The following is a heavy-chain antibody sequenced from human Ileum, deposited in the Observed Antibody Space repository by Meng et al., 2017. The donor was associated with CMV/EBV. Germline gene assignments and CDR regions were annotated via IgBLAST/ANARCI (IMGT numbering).Heavy chain of an antibody. Sequence: GESLKISCVASGFAFSSHEMSWVRQAPGRGLEWVSYISSSGSIKYYADSEKGRFTISRDNAKNSLYLQMNSLRGEDTAVYYCARGAYSPPYYYYGMDVWGQGTTVTVSS. CDR1: GFAFSSHE. V-gene: IGHV3-48*03. CDR2: ISSSGSIK. J-gene: IGHJ6*02. D-gene: IGHD4-11*01. CDR3: ARGAYSPPYYYYGMDV.